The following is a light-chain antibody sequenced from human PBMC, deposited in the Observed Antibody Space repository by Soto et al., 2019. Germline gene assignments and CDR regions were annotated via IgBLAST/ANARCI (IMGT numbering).Light chain of an antibody. V-gene: IGKV3-20*01. CDR1: QSVSSY. Sequence: EIVLTHSPGTLSLSPGERATLSCRASQSVSSYLAWYQQKPGQAPRLLIYDASNRATGIPARFSGSGSGTDFTLTISSLEPEDFALYYCQQYGSSPKTFGQGTKVDIK. J-gene: IGKJ1*01. CDR3: QQYGSSPKT. CDR2: DAS.